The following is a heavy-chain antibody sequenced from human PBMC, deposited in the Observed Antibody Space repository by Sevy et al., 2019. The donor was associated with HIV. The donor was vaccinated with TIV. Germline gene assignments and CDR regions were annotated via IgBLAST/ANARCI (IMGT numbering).Heavy chain of an antibody. CDR1: GFTFSSYD. J-gene: IGHJ6*02. D-gene: IGHD5-12*01. CDR3: ARSGGYSDYGMDV. Sequence: GWSLRLSCVAAGFTFSSYDMHWVRQVTGKGLEWISGVGPAGDQFYPGSVKGRFTISRENAKNSFYPQMNNLRAGDTAVYYCARSGGYSDYGMDVWGQGTTVTVSS. CDR2: VGPAGDQ. V-gene: IGHV3-13*05.